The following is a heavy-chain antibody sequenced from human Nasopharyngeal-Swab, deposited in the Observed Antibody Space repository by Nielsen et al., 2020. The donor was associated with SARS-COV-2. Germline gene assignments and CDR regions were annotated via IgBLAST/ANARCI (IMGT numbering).Heavy chain of an antibody. D-gene: IGHD5-24*01. V-gene: IGHV4-39*01. CDR2: IYYSGST. Sequence: SETLSLTCTVSGGSISSSSYYWGWIRQPPGKGLEWIGSIYYSGSTYYNPSLEGRVTISVDTSKNQFSLKLSSVTAADTAVYYCARLLGDGYNFVDYWGQGTLVIVSS. J-gene: IGHJ4*02. CDR3: ARLLGDGYNFVDY. CDR1: GGSISSSSYY.